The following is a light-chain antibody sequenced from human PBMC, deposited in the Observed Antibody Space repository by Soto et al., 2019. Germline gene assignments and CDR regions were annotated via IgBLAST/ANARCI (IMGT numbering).Light chain of an antibody. CDR2: GAS. J-gene: IGKJ1*01. CDR1: QSITID. V-gene: IGKV1-39*01. CDR3: QQSYSTLWT. Sequence: DIQMTQSPSSLSASVGDRVTITCRASQSITIDLDWYQQKPGEAPNLLIFGASTLQSGVPSRFSGSGSGTDFTLTISSLQPEDFATYYCQQSYSTLWTFGQGTKVDI.